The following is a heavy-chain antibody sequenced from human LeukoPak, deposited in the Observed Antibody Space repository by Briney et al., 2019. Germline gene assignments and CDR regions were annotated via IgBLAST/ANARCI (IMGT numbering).Heavy chain of an antibody. Sequence: PSETLSLTCSVAGGSIRASSSFWGWVRQAPGKGLEWIGTIYESGSTAYQPSLNSRVTLSVDTSKNQFSLKLSSVTAADTAVYYCAATGDGAFDIWGQGTMVTVSS. CDR1: GGSIRASSSF. CDR3: AATGDGAFDI. J-gene: IGHJ3*02. CDR2: IYESGST. D-gene: IGHD7-27*01. V-gene: IGHV4-39*07.